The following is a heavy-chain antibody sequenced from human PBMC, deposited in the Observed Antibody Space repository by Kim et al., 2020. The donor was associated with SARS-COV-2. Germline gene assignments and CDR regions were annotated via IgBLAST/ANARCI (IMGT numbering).Heavy chain of an antibody. CDR3: AREGSGSYNWLDP. J-gene: IGHJ5*02. D-gene: IGHD3-10*01. V-gene: IGHV1-3*01. Sequence: YSQNFPSRVTTTRDTSATTAYMELSSLTSKDTAVYYCAREGSGSYNWLDPWGRGTLVTVSS.